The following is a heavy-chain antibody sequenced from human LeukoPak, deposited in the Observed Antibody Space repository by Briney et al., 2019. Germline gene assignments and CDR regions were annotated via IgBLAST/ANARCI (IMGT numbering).Heavy chain of an antibody. D-gene: IGHD3-3*01. J-gene: IGHJ4*02. V-gene: IGHV3-49*03. CDR2: IRSKAYGGTT. CDR3: TRFFDYDFWSGYDTGMGVDY. CDR1: GFTIGDYA. Sequence: GRTLRLSCTASGFTIGDYAMSWFRQAPGKGLEWVGFIRSKAYGGTTEYAASVKGRFTISRDDYKSIDYLQMNSMKTDDTAVYYCTRFFDYDFWSGYDTGMGVDYWGQGTVVTVSS.